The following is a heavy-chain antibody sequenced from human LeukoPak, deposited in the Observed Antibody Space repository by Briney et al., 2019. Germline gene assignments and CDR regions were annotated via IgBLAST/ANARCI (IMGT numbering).Heavy chain of an antibody. CDR1: GFTFSGFW. V-gene: IGHV3-7*01. J-gene: IGHJ5*01. CDR3: AKEGAFPIITYDS. CDR2: INQDGTEK. Sequence: PGGSLRLSCAASGFTFSGFWMNWVRQAPGKGLEWVANINQDGTEKYFVDSVKGRFTISRDNAKRSVYLQMNSLRAEDTAVYYCAKEGAFPIITYDSWGQGTLFTVSS. D-gene: IGHD3-10*01.